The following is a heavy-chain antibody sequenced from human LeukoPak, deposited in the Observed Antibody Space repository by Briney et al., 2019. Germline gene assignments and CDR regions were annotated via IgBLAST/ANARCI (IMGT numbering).Heavy chain of an antibody. J-gene: IGHJ4*02. CDR3: AKNYYDSSGYYCTFDY. D-gene: IGHD3-22*01. CDR1: GFTFSSYA. V-gene: IGHV3-23*01. Sequence: GGSLRLSCAASGFTFSSYAMSWVRQAPGKGLERVSAISGSGGSTYYADSVKGRFTISRDNSKNTLYLQMNSLRAEDTAVYYCAKNYYDSSGYYCTFDYWGQGTLVTVSS. CDR2: ISGSGGST.